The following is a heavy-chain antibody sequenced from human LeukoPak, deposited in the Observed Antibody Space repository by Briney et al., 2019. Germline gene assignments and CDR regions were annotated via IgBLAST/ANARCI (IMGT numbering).Heavy chain of an antibody. CDR2: ISGSGGGT. CDR1: GITLSNYG. CDR3: AKRGVVIRLILVGFHKEAYYFDS. V-gene: IGHV3-23*01. D-gene: IGHD3-10*01. Sequence: GGSLRLSCEVSGITLSNYGMSWVRQAPGKGLEWVAGISGSGGGTNYADSVKGRFTISRDNSKNTLYLQMNSLRAEDTAVYFCAKRGVVIRLILVGFHKEAYYFDSWGQGALVTVSS. J-gene: IGHJ4*02.